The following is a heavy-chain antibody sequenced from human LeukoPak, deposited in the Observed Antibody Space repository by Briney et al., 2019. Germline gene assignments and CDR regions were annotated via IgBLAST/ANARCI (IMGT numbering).Heavy chain of an antibody. D-gene: IGHD3-22*01. J-gene: IGHJ5*02. CDR1: GGSISSYY. Sequence: ASETLSLTCTVSGGSISSYYWSWIRQPPGKGLEWIGYIYYSGSTNYNPSLKSRVTISVDTSKNQFSLKLSSVTAADTAVYYCARAGYYDSSGPRAWFDPWGQGTLVTISS. CDR2: IYYSGST. V-gene: IGHV4-59*01. CDR3: ARAGYYDSSGPRAWFDP.